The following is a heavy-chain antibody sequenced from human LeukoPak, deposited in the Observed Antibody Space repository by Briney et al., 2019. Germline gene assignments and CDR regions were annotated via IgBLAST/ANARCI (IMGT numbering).Heavy chain of an antibody. J-gene: IGHJ4*02. D-gene: IGHD3-3*01. CDR2: IWYDGSNK. CDR1: GFTFSSYG. Sequence: PGRSLRLSCAASGFTFSSYGMHWVRQAPGKGLEWVAVIWYDGSNKYYADSVKGRFTISRDNSKNTLYLQMNSLRAEDTAVYYCARGGYYDFWSGYYTIGYYFDYWGQGTLVTVSS. CDR3: ARGGYYDFWSGYYTIGYYFDY. V-gene: IGHV3-33*01.